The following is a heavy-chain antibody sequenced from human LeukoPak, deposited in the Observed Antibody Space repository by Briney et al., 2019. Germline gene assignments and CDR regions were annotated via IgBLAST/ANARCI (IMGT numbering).Heavy chain of an antibody. J-gene: IGHJ4*02. CDR1: GFTFSSYW. Sequence: GGSLRLSCAASGFTFSSYWMGWVRQAPGKGLGWVANIKQGGSEKDYVDSVKGRFTISRDDAKNSLYLQMNSLRAEDTAVYYCARRSGPESYYDYWGQGTLVTVSS. CDR3: ARRSGPESYYDY. D-gene: IGHD1-26*01. V-gene: IGHV3-7*05. CDR2: IKQGGSEK.